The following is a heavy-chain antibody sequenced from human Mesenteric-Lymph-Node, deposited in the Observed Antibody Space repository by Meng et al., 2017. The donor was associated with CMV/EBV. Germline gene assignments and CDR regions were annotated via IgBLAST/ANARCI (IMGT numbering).Heavy chain of an antibody. CDR2: IWYDGSNK. V-gene: IGHV3-33*06. Sequence: GGSLRLSCAASGFTFSTYSMNWVRQAPGKGLEWVAVIWYDGSNKYYADSVKGRFTISRDNSKNTLYLQMNSLRAEDTAVYYCAKLRDWNGYYHFDSWGQGALVTVSS. J-gene: IGHJ4*02. CDR3: AKLRDWNGYYHFDS. D-gene: IGHD3-3*01. CDR1: GFTFSTYS.